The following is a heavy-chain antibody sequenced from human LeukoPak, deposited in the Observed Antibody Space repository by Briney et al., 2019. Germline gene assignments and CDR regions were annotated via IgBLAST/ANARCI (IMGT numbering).Heavy chain of an antibody. CDR3: ARDGRVGFFVY. CDR1: GYTFTTYG. V-gene: IGHV1-18*01. D-gene: IGHD1-26*01. J-gene: IGHJ4*02. Sequence: ASVTVSCKASGYTFTTYGISWVRQAPGQGLEYMAWISASSGHTNYAQNLQGRVTLTTDTSTSTAYMELRSLKSDDTAVYYCARDGRVGFFVYWGQGTLVTVS. CDR2: ISASSGHT.